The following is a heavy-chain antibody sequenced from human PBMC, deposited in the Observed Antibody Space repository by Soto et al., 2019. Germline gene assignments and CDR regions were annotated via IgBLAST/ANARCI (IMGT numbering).Heavy chain of an antibody. CDR1: GYTFTSYD. CDR3: ARCTDPEDYYYYYLDV. V-gene: IGHV1-8*01. D-gene: IGHD2-8*02. J-gene: IGHJ6*03. CDR2: MNPNSGNT. Sequence: GASVKVSCKASGYTFTSYDINWVRQATGQGLEWMGWMNPNSGNTGYAQKFQGRVTMTRNTSISTAYMELSSLRSEDTAVYYCARCTDPEDYYYYYLDVWGKGTTVTVSS.